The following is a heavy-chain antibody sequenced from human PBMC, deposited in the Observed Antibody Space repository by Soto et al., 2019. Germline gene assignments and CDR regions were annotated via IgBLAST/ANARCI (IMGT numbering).Heavy chain of an antibody. CDR1: GGSVSSGSYY. J-gene: IGHJ5*02. CDR2: IYYSGST. V-gene: IGHV4-61*01. Sequence: QVQLQESGPGLVKPSETLSLTCTVSGGSVSSGSYYWSWIRQPPGKGLEWIGYIYYSGSTNYNPSLKSRVTISVDTSKNQFSLKLSSVTAAGTAVYYCAREYNWNYVGWFDPWGQGTLVTVSS. CDR3: AREYNWNYVGWFDP. D-gene: IGHD1-7*01.